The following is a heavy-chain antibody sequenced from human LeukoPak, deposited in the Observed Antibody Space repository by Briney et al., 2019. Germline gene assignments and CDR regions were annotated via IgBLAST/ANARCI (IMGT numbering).Heavy chain of an antibody. Sequence: ASVKVSCKASGGTFSSYAISWVRQAPGQRLEWMGGIIPIFGTANYAQKFQGRVTITADESTSTAYMELSSLRSEDTAVYYCARTLAVAVAGTGPAWLTDYWGQGTLVTVSS. D-gene: IGHD6-19*01. V-gene: IGHV1-69*13. CDR2: IIPIFGTA. J-gene: IGHJ4*02. CDR3: ARTLAVAVAGTGPAWLTDY. CDR1: GGTFSSYA.